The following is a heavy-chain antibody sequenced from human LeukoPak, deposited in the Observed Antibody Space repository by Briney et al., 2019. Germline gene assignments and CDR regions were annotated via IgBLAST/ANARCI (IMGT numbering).Heavy chain of an antibody. CDR2: ISYDGSNK. D-gene: IGHD3-10*01. Sequence: TGGSLRLSCAASGFTFSSYGMHWVRQAPGKGLEWVAVISYDGSNKYYADSVKGRFTISRDNSKNTLYLQMTSLRPEDTAVYYCAPASYDSGSPPWGQGTLVTVSS. CDR3: APASYDSGSPP. V-gene: IGHV3-30*03. J-gene: IGHJ5*02. CDR1: GFTFSSYG.